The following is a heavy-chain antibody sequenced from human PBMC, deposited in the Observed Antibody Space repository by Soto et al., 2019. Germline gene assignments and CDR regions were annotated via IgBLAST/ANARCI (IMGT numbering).Heavy chain of an antibody. V-gene: IGHV3-33*01. CDR2: IWYDVTKQ. Sequence: PWGSRRLSCAASGFSFSRYGMHWVRQAPGKGLEWVAVIWYDVTKQYYADPVKGRFTISRDNSKNTLYLQMNSLRAEDTAVYYCARDFCGGDCYSIDSWGQGNLVTVS. CDR3: ARDFCGGDCYSIDS. CDR1: GFSFSRYG. D-gene: IGHD2-21*02. J-gene: IGHJ4*02.